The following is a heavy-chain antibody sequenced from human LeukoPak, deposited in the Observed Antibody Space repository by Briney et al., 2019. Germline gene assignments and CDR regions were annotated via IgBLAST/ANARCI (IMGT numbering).Heavy chain of an antibody. Sequence: GGSLRLSCAASGFTFSSYGMNWVRQAPGKGLEWVSSITSSSSYIYYADSVKGRFTISRDNAKNSLYLQMNSLRAEDTAVYYCARARVPGELNYWGQGTLVTVSS. J-gene: IGHJ4*02. CDR3: ARARVPGELNY. D-gene: IGHD3-10*01. V-gene: IGHV3-21*06. CDR1: GFTFSSYG. CDR2: ITSSSSYI.